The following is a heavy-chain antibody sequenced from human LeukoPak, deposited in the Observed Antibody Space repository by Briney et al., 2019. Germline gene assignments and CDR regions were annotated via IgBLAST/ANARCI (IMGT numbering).Heavy chain of an antibody. Sequence: VASVKVSCKASGYTFTSYDINWVRQATGQGLEWMGWMNPNSGNTGYAQKFQGRVTMTRNTSISTAYMELSSLRSEDTAVYYCARGRLLRYFDWLLNYYYYMDVWGKGTTVTISS. CDR1: GYTFTSYD. V-gene: IGHV1-8*02. CDR3: ARGRLLRYFDWLLNYYYYMDV. D-gene: IGHD3-9*01. J-gene: IGHJ6*03. CDR2: MNPNSGNT.